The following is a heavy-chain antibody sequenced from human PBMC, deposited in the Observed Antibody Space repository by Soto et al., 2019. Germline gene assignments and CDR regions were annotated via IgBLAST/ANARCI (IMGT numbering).Heavy chain of an antibody. CDR2: INHSGRT. CDR3: ARVTSGYHTFDY. Sequence: PSETLSLTCAVYGGSFSGYYWSWIRQPPGKGLEWIGEINHSGRTNYNPSNKSRVTISVDTSKNQFSLKLSSVTAADTAVYYCARVTSGYHTFDYWGQGTLVTVSS. V-gene: IGHV4-34*01. J-gene: IGHJ4*02. CDR1: GGSFSGYY. D-gene: IGHD3-3*01.